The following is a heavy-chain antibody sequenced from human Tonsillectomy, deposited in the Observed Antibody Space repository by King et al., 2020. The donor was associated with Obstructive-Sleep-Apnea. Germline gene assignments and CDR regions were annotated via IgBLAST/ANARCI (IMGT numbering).Heavy chain of an antibody. Sequence: EVQLVESGAEVKKPGESLKISCKGSGYSFTSYWIGWVRQSPGKGLEGMGIIDPVDSYTRYSPSFQCQVTSSADKSISTAYLQWGSLKASDTAMYYCARRVGSPGHFDYWGQGTLVTVSS. V-gene: IGHV5-51*01. D-gene: IGHD1-14*01. CDR1: GYSFTSYW. CDR3: ARRVGSPGHFDY. J-gene: IGHJ4*02. CDR2: IDPVDSYT.